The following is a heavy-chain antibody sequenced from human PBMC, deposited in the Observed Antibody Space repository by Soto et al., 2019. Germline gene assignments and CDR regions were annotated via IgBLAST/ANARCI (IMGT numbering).Heavy chain of an antibody. V-gene: IGHV3-23*01. CDR3: AKDLGYSSGWYDY. CDR2: ISGNGGSK. D-gene: IGHD6-19*01. J-gene: IGHJ4*02. CDR1: GFTFSSYA. Sequence: PGGSLRLSCAASGFTFSSYAMSWVRQAPGKGLEWVSAISGNGGSKYYADTEKSRFTISRDNSKNTLYLQMNSLRAEDSAVYYCAKDLGYSSGWYDYWGQGTLVTVSS.